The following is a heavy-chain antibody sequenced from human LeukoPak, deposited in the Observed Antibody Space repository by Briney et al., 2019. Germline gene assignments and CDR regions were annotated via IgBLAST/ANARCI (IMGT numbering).Heavy chain of an antibody. J-gene: IGHJ4*02. CDR1: GYTFSSYA. Sequence: PGGSLRLSCAASGYTFSSYAMNWVRQAPGKGLEWVSTISGSGGSTNYADSVKGRFTTSRDNSKNTLYLQMNSLRAEDTAVYYCATVHWNSFDYWGQGTLVTVSS. CDR2: ISGSGGST. V-gene: IGHV3-23*01. CDR3: ATVHWNSFDY. D-gene: IGHD1-7*01.